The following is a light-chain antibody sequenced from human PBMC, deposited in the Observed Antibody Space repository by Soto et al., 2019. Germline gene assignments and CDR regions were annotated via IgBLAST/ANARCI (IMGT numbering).Light chain of an antibody. CDR1: QSLVHGDGNTY. CDR3: MQSTQFPGT. J-gene: IGKJ2*01. V-gene: IGKV2-24*01. Sequence: DIVMTQTPLSSPVTLGQPASISCRSSQSLVHGDGNTYLSWLQQRPGQPPRLLIYKISKRSSGVPDRLRGSGAGTDFTLKISKLEAEDVGVYYCMQSTQFPGTFGQGTRLEIK. CDR2: KIS.